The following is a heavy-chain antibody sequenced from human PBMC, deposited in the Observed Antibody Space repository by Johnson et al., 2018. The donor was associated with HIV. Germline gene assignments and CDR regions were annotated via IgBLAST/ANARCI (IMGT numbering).Heavy chain of an antibody. CDR3: ARACRDGYTCDAFDI. J-gene: IGHJ3*02. CDR1: GFTFSSYG. D-gene: IGHD5-24*01. Sequence: QVQLVESGGGLIQPGGSLRLSCAASGFTFSSYGMHWVRQAPGKGLEWVSVFFSGGTTYYADSVNGRFTISRDNSKNTLFLQMNSLRADDTALYYCARACRDGYTCDAFDIWGQGTMVTVSS. CDR2: FFSGGTT. V-gene: IGHV3-NL1*01.